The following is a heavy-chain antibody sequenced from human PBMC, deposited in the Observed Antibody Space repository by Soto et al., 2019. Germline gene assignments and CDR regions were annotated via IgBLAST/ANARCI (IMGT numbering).Heavy chain of an antibody. CDR2: ISYDGSNK. J-gene: IGHJ3*02. Sequence: QVQLVESGGGVVHPGRSLRLSCAASGFTFSSYAMHWVRQAPGKGLEWVAVISYDGSNKYYADSVKGRFTISRDNSKNTLYLQMNSLRAEDTAVYYCARVPRSDAFDIWGQGTMVTVSS. CDR3: ARVPRSDAFDI. V-gene: IGHV3-30-3*01. D-gene: IGHD6-6*01. CDR1: GFTFSSYA.